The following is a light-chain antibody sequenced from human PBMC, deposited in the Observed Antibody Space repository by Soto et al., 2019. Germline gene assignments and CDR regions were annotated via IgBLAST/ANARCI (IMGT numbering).Light chain of an antibody. CDR3: RAYTGSSTPV. V-gene: IGLV2-14*01. J-gene: IGLJ3*02. CDR1: SSDVGGYNY. CDR2: EVS. Sequence: QSALTQPASVSGSPGQSITISCTGTSSDVGGYNYVSWYQHHPGKAPKLMIYEVSNRPSGVSNHFSGSKSGNTASLTISGLQAEDEADYYCRAYTGSSTPVLGGG.